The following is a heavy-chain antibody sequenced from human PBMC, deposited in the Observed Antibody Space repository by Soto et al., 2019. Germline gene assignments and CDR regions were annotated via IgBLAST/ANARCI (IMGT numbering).Heavy chain of an antibody. Sequence: PGGSLRLSCAASGFTFSSYAMHWVRQAPGKGLEWVAVISYDGSNKYYADSVKGRFTISRDNSKNTLYLQMNSLRAEDTAVYYCARDPHRWSGYPSPTGYYYGMDVWGQGTTVTVSS. D-gene: IGHD3-3*01. CDR1: GFTFSSYA. V-gene: IGHV3-30-3*01. CDR2: ISYDGSNK. CDR3: ARDPHRWSGYPSPTGYYYGMDV. J-gene: IGHJ6*02.